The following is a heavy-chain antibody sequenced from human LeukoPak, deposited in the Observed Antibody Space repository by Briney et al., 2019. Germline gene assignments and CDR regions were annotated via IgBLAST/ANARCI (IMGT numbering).Heavy chain of an antibody. CDR3: ARRYCSGGTCFDY. CDR2: VYPGDSDT. CDR1: GYSFTSYW. D-gene: IGHD2-15*01. V-gene: IGHV5-51*01. J-gene: IGHJ4*02. Sequence: GESLQISCKGSGYSFTSYWIGWVRQMPGKGLEWMGIVYPGDSDTRYSPSFQGQVTMSADKSMSTAYLQWSSLKASDTAMYYCARRYCSGGTCFDYWGQGTLVTISS.